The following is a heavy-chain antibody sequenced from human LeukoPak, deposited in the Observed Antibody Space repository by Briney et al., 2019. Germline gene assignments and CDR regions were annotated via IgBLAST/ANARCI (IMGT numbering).Heavy chain of an antibody. V-gene: IGHV3-30*18. Sequence: PGRSLRLSCAASGFTLNNYGMHWVRQAPGKGLEWVAVISYDGPNKYYADSVKGRFTISRDNSKNTQYLQMNSLRAEDTAVYYCAKGLARFGYGALLDFWGQGTLVTVSS. D-gene: IGHD4/OR15-4a*01. CDR3: AKGLARFGYGALLDF. CDR2: ISYDGPNK. J-gene: IGHJ4*02. CDR1: GFTLNNYG.